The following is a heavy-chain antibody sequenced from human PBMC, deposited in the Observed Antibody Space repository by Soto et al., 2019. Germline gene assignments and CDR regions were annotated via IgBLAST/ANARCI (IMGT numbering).Heavy chain of an antibody. J-gene: IGHJ5*02. CDR3: ARCKTTVVTNWFDP. D-gene: IGHD4-17*01. CDR2: IYPGDSDT. CDR1: GYSFTSYW. Sequence: PGESLKISCKGSGYSFTSYWIGWVLQIPWKGLEWMGIIYPGDSDTRYSPSFQGQVTISADKSISTAYLQWSSLKASDTAMYYCARCKTTVVTNWFDPWGQGTLVTVSS. V-gene: IGHV5-51*01.